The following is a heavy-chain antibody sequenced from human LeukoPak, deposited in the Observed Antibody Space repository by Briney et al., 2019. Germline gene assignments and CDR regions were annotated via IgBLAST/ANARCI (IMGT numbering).Heavy chain of an antibody. CDR1: GFTFSSYA. J-gene: IGHJ2*01. Sequence: PGGSLRLSCAASGFTFSSYAMHWVRQAPGKGLEWVAVISYDGCNKYYADSVKGRFTFSRDNSKNTLYLQINSLRAEDTAVYYCARETSDWYFDLWGRGTLVTVSS. V-gene: IGHV3-30-3*01. CDR3: ARETSDWYFDL. D-gene: IGHD1-26*01. CDR2: ISYDGCNK.